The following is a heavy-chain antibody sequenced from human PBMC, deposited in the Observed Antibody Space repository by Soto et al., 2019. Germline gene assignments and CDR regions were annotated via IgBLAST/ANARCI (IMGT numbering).Heavy chain of an antibody. V-gene: IGHV4-4*08. CDR1: GGSISSYY. D-gene: IGHD4-17*01. J-gene: IGHJ4*02. Sequence: PSETLSLTCTVSGGSISSYYWSWIRQPPGKGLEWIGSIYYSGSTNYNPSLKSRVTISVDTSNNQFSLKLSSVTAADTAVYYCARDYGAYVLVDWGEGTLVTVSS. CDR3: ARDYGAYVLVD. CDR2: IYYSGST.